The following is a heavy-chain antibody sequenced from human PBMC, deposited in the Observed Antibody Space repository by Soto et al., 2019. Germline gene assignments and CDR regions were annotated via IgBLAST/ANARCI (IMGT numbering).Heavy chain of an antibody. V-gene: IGHV4-31*03. CDR3: ARVGDSLWFGEYSYSFDH. CDR1: GVSISSGGYY. CDR2: IYYSGST. D-gene: IGHD3-10*01. J-gene: IGHJ5*02. Sequence: SETLSLTCTVSGVSISSGGYYWSWIRQHPGKGLGWIGYIYYSGSTYYNPSLKSRVTISVDTSKNQFSLKLSSVTAAATAAYYCARVGDSLWFGEYSYSFDHWGQGTLVTVSS.